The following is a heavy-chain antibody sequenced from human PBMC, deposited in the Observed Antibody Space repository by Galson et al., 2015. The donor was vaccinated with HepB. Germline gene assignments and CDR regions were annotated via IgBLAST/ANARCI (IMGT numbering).Heavy chain of an antibody. CDR1: GFTFSNYA. CDR2: IVGGGSYT. D-gene: IGHD1-1*01. J-gene: IGHJ6*02. CDR3: AKDVMESGTPFPHYPYHSRMDV. Sequence: SLRLSCAASGFTFSNYAMSWVRQAPGRGLEWVAVIVGGGSYTSYAESVSGRFTISRDNSKKTLSLQMNSLRAEDTAVYYSAKDVMESGTPFPHYPYHSRMDVWRQGTTVTVSS. V-gene: IGHV3-23*01.